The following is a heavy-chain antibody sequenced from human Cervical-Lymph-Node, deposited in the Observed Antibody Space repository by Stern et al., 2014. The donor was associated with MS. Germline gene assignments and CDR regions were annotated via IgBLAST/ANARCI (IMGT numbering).Heavy chain of an antibody. CDR3: ARSIAVAATYYFDY. V-gene: IGHV4-59*01. J-gene: IGHJ4*02. CDR1: GGSISSYY. CDR2: IYYSGST. D-gene: IGHD6-19*01. Sequence: QLQLQESGPGLVKPSETLSLTCTVSGGSISSYYWSWIRQPPGKGLEWIGYIYYSGSTNYNPSLKSRVTISVDTSKNQFSLKLSSVTAADTAVYYCARSIAVAATYYFDYWGQGTLVTVSS.